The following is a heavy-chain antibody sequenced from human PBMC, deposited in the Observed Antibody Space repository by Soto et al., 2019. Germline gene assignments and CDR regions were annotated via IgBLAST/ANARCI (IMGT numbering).Heavy chain of an antibody. J-gene: IGHJ5*02. D-gene: IGHD2-2*01. V-gene: IGHV4-30-4*01. CDR1: VGSISIGDYY. CDR2: IYYSGST. CDR3: ARDGLGYCSSNSCFGFDP. Sequence: KASETLSLTWTFSVGSISIGDYYWSWIRQPPGTGLEWIGYIYYSGSTYYNPSLKSRVTISVDTSKNQFSLKLSSVTAADTAVYYCARDGLGYCSSNSCFGFDPWGQGTLVTVSS.